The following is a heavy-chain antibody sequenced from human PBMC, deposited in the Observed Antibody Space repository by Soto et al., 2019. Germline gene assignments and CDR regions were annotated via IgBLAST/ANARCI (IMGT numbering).Heavy chain of an antibody. V-gene: IGHV1-3*01. CDR3: ARDPGSSDWYRSYYNMDV. CDR2: IYAGNGDT. Sequence: QVQLVQSGAEVKKPGASVKVSCKASGYTFITYGLHWVRQAPGQRLEWMGWIYAGNGDTKYSQNFQGRVTITRDTSASTAYMELSGLRPQDTAVYYCARDPGSSDWYRSYYNMDVWGQGTTVTVSS. CDR1: GYTFITYG. J-gene: IGHJ6*02. D-gene: IGHD6-13*01.